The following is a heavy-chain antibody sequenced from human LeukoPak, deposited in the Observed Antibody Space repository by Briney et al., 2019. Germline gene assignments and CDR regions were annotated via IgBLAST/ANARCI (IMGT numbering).Heavy chain of an antibody. J-gene: IGHJ4*02. D-gene: IGHD2-2*02. CDR1: GFTFSSYS. Sequence: GGSLRLSCAASGFTFSSYSMKWVRQAPGKGLEWVSYISSSSSTIYYADSVKGRFTISRDNAKNSLYLQMNSLRAEDTAVYYCASYCISTSCYRGYFDYWGQGTLVTVSS. CDR2: ISSSSSTI. CDR3: ASYCISTSCYRGYFDY. V-gene: IGHV3-48*01.